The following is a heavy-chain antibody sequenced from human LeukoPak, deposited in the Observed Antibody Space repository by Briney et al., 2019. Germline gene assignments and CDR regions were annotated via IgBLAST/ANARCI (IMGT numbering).Heavy chain of an antibody. Sequence: GGSLRLSCTASGFTFSNYAMHWVRQAPGKGLEWVSYISSSGSTIYYADSVKGRFTISRDNAKNSLYLQMISLRAEDTAVYYCARELGRLVNYYYGMDVWGQGTTVTVSS. J-gene: IGHJ6*02. CDR2: ISSSGSTI. V-gene: IGHV3-11*01. CDR3: ARELGRLVNYYYGMDV. CDR1: GFTFSNYA. D-gene: IGHD3-10*01.